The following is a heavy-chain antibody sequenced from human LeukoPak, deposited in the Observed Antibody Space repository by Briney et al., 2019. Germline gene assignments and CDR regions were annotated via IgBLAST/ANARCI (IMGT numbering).Heavy chain of an antibody. CDR1: AYTFTGYY. CDR2: INPNSGGT. V-gene: IGHV1-2*02. Sequence: ASVKVSCKAAAYTFTGYYMHCVRRAPGQGLEWMGWINPNSGGTNYAQKFQGRVTMTRDTSISTAYMELSRLRSDDTAVYYCARVEYSSPLLDCWGQGTLVTVSS. D-gene: IGHD6-6*01. CDR3: ARVEYSSPLLDC. J-gene: IGHJ4*02.